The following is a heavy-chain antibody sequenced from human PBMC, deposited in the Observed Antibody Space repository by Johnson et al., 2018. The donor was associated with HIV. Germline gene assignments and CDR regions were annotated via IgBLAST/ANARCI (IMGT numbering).Heavy chain of an antibody. Sequence: QVQLVESGGGVVQPGRSLRLSCAASGFAFSSYAMHWVRQAPGKGLEWVAVISYDGTSKYQADSVKGRFTISRDNSKNTLFMQMNSLRGEDTAVYYCARDATYYYDSSGYHDAFDIWGQGTMVTVSS. CDR1: GFAFSSYA. D-gene: IGHD3-22*01. J-gene: IGHJ3*02. CDR3: ARDATYYYDSSGYHDAFDI. V-gene: IGHV3-30*04. CDR2: ISYDGTSK.